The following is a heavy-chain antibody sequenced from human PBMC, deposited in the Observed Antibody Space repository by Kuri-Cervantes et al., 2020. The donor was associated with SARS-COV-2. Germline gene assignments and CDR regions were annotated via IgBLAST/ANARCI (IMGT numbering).Heavy chain of an antibody. D-gene: IGHD3-3*02. CDR3: ARHYAFANFHK. J-gene: IGHJ4*02. CDR2: IYGSGDT. Sequence: GSLSLSCTVSGASISSSTYYWGWIRQSPGKGLEWIGSIYGSGDTYYSSSLKSRLSLSVYTSRNQFSLRLTSVTAAHTVIYYCARHYAFANFHKWGQGTQVTVSS. V-gene: IGHV4-39*01. CDR1: GASISSSTYY.